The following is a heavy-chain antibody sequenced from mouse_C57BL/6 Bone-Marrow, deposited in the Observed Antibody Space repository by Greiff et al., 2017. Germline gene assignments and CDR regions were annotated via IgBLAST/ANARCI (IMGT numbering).Heavy chain of an antibody. CDR3: ARSPTGPHFDD. J-gene: IGHJ2*01. CDR2: LTPSGSP. CDR1: GYSITIGNHW. D-gene: IGHD4-1*02. V-gene: IGHV3-4*01. Sequence: EVQLQQSGPALVQPSQTVSLTCTVTGYSITIGNHWSNWIRQVSGSKLEWIGYLTPSGSPASHPSLKSRLPITRDTSKNQLFLQLNSVTTEDIATYYSARSPTGPHFDDWGQGTTLTVSS.